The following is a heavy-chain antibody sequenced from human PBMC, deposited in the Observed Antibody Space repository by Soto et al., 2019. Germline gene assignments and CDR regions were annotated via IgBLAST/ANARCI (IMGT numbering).Heavy chain of an antibody. J-gene: IGHJ6*02. V-gene: IGHV3-30*18. CDR2: ILYDGSNK. Sequence: SLRLSCAASGVTFSNYGMHWVRQTPCKGLEWVALILYDGSNKYYADSVKGRFTISRDNSKNTLYLQVSSLRAEDTAVYYCAKSRDAYNFYFYYGMDVWGQGTSVTVSS. CDR1: GVTFSNYG. CDR3: AKSRDAYNFYFYYGMDV. D-gene: IGHD1-1*01.